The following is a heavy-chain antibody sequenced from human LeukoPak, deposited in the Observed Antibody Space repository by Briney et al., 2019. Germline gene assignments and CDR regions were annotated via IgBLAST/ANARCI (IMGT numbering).Heavy chain of an antibody. V-gene: IGHV3-21*01. CDR1: GFTFSSYS. Sequence: SGGSLRLSCAASGFTFSSYSMNWVRQAPGKGLEWVSSISSSSSYIYYADSVKGRFTISRDNAKNSLYLQMNSLRAEDTAVYYCARDSAGMIRYSDPDFDYWGQGTLVTVSS. J-gene: IGHJ4*02. CDR2: ISSSSSYI. CDR3: ARDSAGMIRYSDPDFDY. D-gene: IGHD3-9*01.